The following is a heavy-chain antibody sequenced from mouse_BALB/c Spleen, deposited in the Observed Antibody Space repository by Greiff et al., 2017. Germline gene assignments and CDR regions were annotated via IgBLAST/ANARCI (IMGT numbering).Heavy chain of an antibody. Sequence: EVKLVESGGGLVQPGGSRKLSCAASGFTFSSFGMHWVRQSPEKGLEWVAYISSGSSTIYYADTVKGRFTISRDNPKNTLFLQMTSLRSEDTAMYYCARDSWDYYAMDYWGQGTSVTVSS. CDR1: GFTFSSFG. D-gene: IGHD4-1*01. CDR2: ISSGSSTI. V-gene: IGHV5-17*02. J-gene: IGHJ4*01. CDR3: ARDSWDYYAMDY.